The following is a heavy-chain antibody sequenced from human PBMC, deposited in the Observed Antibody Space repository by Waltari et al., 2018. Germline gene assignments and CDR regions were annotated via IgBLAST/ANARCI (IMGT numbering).Heavy chain of an antibody. CDR3: ARSSGYYCFDY. D-gene: IGHD3-22*01. CDR2: IYYSGST. J-gene: IGHJ4*02. V-gene: IGHV4-39*01. CDR1: GGSISSSSYY. Sequence: QLQLQESGPGLVKPSETLSLTCTVSGGSISSSSYYWGWIRQPPGKGLEWIGSIYYSGSTYYNPSLKSRVTISVDTSKNQFSLKLSSVTAADTAVYYCARSSGYYCFDYWGQGTLVTVSS.